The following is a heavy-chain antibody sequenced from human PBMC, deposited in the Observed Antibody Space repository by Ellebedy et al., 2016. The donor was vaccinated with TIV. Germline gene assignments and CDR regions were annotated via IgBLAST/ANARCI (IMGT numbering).Heavy chain of an antibody. V-gene: IGHV3-53*01. D-gene: IGHD2-2*02. CDR2: IYSGGST. Sequence: GESLKISCAASGFTVSSNYMSWVRQAPGKGLEWVSVIYSGGSTYYADSVKGRFTISRDNSKNTLYLQMNSLRAEDTAVYYCARERYNGAGIDYWGQGTLVTVSS. J-gene: IGHJ4*02. CDR1: GFTVSSNY. CDR3: ARERYNGAGIDY.